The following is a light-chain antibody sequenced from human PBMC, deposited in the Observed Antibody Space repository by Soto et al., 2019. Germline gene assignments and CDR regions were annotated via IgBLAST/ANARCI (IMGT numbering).Light chain of an antibody. CDR1: QSINDW. Sequence: DIQMTQSPSTLSASVGDRVTITCRASQSINDWVAWYQQKPGRAPKFLIYKASNLESGVPSRFTGSGSGTEFTLTISSLQPDYFATDYYQHWHGFSWTFGQGTKVEIK. V-gene: IGKV1-5*03. CDR3: QHWHGFSWT. J-gene: IGKJ1*01. CDR2: KAS.